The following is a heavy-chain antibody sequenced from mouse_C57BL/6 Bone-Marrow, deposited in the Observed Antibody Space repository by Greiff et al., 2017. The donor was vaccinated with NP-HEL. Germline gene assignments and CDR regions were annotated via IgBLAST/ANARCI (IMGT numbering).Heavy chain of an antibody. Sequence: QVQLQQSGPGLVQPSQSLSITCTVSGFSLTSYGVHWVRQSPGKGLEWLGVIWSGGSTDYNAAFISRPSISKDNSKSQVFFKMNSLQADDTAIYYCATSIPYYYAMDYWGQGTSVTVSS. CDR3: ATSIPYYYAMDY. CDR1: GFSLTSYG. CDR2: IWSGGST. V-gene: IGHV2-2*01. J-gene: IGHJ4*01. D-gene: IGHD2-3*01.